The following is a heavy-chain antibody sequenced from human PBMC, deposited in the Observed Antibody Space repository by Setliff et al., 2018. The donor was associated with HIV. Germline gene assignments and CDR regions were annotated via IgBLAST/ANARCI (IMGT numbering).Heavy chain of an antibody. CDR3: ARDLKRPNSNFWGGYPIPFDS. CDR1: GYTFNNYA. CDR2: INTNTGNP. D-gene: IGHD3-3*01. Sequence: ASVKVSCKASGYTFNNYAMNWVRQAPGQGLELMGWINTNTGNPTYAQGFTGRFVFSLDTSVSTAYLQISSLKADDTAVYFCARDLKRPNSNFWGGYPIPFDSWGQGTLVTVSS. V-gene: IGHV7-4-1*02. J-gene: IGHJ4*02.